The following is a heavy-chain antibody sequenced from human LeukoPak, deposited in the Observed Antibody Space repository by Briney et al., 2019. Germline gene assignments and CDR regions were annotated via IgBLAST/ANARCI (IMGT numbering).Heavy chain of an antibody. D-gene: IGHD1-26*01. CDR3: AKERVGATFPYYFDY. V-gene: IGHV3-23*01. Sequence: PGGSLRLSCAASGFSFSSYAMSWVRQAPGKGLECVSGISGSGDSTYYADSVKGRFTISRDSSKNTLFLQMDSLGAEDTAVYYCAKERVGATFPYYFDYWGQGTLVTVSS. CDR2: ISGSGDST. CDR1: GFSFSSYA. J-gene: IGHJ4*02.